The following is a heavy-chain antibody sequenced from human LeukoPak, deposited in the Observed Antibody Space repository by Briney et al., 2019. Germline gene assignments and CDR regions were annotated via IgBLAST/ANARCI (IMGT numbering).Heavy chain of an antibody. D-gene: IGHD2-15*01. CDR3: ANSPAADYYYYGMGV. J-gene: IGHJ6*02. CDR1: GFTFSSYA. V-gene: IGHV3-23*01. Sequence: LSGGSLRLSCAASGFTFSSYAMSWVRQAPGKGLEWVSAISGSGGSTYYADSVKGRFTISRDNSKNTLYLQMNSLRAEDTAVYYCANSPAADYYYYGMGVWGQGTTVTVSS. CDR2: ISGSGGST.